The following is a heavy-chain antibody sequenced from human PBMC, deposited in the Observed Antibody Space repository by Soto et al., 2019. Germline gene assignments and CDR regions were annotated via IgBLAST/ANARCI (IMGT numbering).Heavy chain of an antibody. J-gene: IGHJ6*02. CDR2: INPNSGGT. CDR1: GYTFTGYY. V-gene: IGHV1-2*04. CDR3: ARDQGMTTVTTGYYGMDV. D-gene: IGHD4-17*01. Sequence: QVQLVQYGAEVKKPGASVKVSCKASGYTFTGYYMHWVRQAPGQGLEWMGWINPNSGGTNYAQKVQGWVTMTRDTSISTAYMELSRLRSDDTAVYYCARDQGMTTVTTGYYGMDVWGQGTTVTVSS.